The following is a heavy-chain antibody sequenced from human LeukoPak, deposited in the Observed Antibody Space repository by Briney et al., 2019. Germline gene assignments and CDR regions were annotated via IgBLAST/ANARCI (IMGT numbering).Heavy chain of an antibody. V-gene: IGHV3-7*01. Sequence: GGSLRLSCAASGFTFSTYWMSWVRQAPGKGLEWVANIKEDGSEKYYVDSVRGRFTISRDNAKNSMYLQMNSPRAEDTAVYYCARDRRRFVYWGQGTLVTVSS. J-gene: IGHJ4*02. CDR1: GFTFSTYW. CDR2: IKEDGSEK. D-gene: IGHD3-16*01. CDR3: ARDRRRFVY.